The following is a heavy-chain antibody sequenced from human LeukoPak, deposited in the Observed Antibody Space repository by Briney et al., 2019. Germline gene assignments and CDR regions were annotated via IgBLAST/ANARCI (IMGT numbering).Heavy chain of an antibody. CDR2: INPNSGGT. CDR1: GYTFTRYY. V-gene: IGHV1-2*02. D-gene: IGHD6-13*01. CDR3: ATDAGQQLVRYTLDY. Sequence: ASVKVSCKASGYTFTRYYMHWVRQAPGQGLEWMGWINPNSGGTNYAQKFQGRVTMARDTSISTAYMELSRLRSDDTAVYYCATDAGQQLVRYTLDYWGQGTLVTVSS. J-gene: IGHJ4*02.